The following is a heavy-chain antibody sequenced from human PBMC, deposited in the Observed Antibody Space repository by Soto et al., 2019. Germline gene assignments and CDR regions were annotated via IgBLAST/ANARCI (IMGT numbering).Heavy chain of an antibody. Sequence: GGSLILSCAASGFTFSSYAMHWVLQAPGKGLEWVAVISYDGSNKYYADSVKGRFTISRDNSKNTLYLQMNGLRAEDTAVYYCARGELIAAAGTKLYLCYYYGMDGWGQGSPGHRLL. CDR1: GFTFSSYA. J-gene: IGHJ6*02. CDR2: ISYDGSNK. CDR3: ARGELIAAAGTKLYLCYYYGMDG. D-gene: IGHD6-13*01. V-gene: IGHV3-30-3*01.